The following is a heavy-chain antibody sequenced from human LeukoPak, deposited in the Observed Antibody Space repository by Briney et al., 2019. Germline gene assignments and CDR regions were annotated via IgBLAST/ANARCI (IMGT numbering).Heavy chain of an antibody. CDR3: APG. Sequence: PGGSLRLSCSTSAFNFNHYAMHWVRQTPGGGLEWVAVVSFEGVNKYYADSVKGRFTITRDNSKDTLYLQMNTLRLEDTGVYYCAPGGGQGTLVTVSS. CDR2: VSFEGVNK. J-gene: IGHJ4*02. CDR1: AFNFNHYA. V-gene: IGHV3-30*04.